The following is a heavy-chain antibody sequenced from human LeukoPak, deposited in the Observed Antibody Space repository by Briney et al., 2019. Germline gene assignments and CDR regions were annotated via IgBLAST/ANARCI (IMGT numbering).Heavy chain of an antibody. V-gene: IGHV3-15*01. CDR3: TTQSSTSYYAFDI. D-gene: IGHD2-2*01. J-gene: IGHJ3*02. CDR2: IKSKSDGGTT. CDR1: GFTFSNAW. Sequence: GGSLRLSCAASGFTFSNAWMSWVRQAPGKGLEWVCRIKSKSDGGTTDYAAPVKGRFTISRDDSKNTLYLQMNSLKTEDTAMYYCTTQSSTSYYAFDIWGQGTMVTVSS.